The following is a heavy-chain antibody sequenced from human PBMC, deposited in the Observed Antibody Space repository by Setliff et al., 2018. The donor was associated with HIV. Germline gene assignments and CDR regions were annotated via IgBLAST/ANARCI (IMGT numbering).Heavy chain of an antibody. D-gene: IGHD2-2*01. J-gene: IGHJ4*02. CDR2: ISYDSRFI. CDR3: ARDRCTGTSCGFYS. Sequence: GGSLRLSCAASGFTFSNYNMNWVRQAPGKGLEWVSSISYDSRFIYHADSMKGRFTISRDNAKKLVYLQMNSLRAEDTAIYYCARDRCTGTSCGFYSWGQGTLVTVSS. V-gene: IGHV3-21*01. CDR1: GFTFSNYN.